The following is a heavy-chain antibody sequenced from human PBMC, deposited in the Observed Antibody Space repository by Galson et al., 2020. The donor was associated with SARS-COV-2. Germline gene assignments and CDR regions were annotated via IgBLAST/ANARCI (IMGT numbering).Heavy chain of an antibody. CDR1: GYSFSNYW. CDR3: VRPGDGYKTFDY. CDR2: IYPGDSDT. D-gene: IGHD5-12*01. Sequence: GESLKISCKGSGYSFSNYWIGWVRQMPGKGLEWMGMIYPGDSDTRYSPSFQGQVTFSADKSISTAYLQWSSLKASDTAMYYCVRPGDGYKTFDYWGQGTLVTVSS. J-gene: IGHJ4*02. V-gene: IGHV5-51*01.